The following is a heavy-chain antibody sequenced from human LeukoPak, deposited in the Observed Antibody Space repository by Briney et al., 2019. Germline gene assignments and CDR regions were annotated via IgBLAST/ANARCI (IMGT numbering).Heavy chain of an antibody. D-gene: IGHD2-2*01. J-gene: IGHJ4*02. V-gene: IGHV4-30-4*01. CDR3: AREGLQYHFDF. CDR1: GGAINSNDYY. Sequence: SETLSLTCTVSGGAINSNDYYWSWIRQPPGKGLEWIGYILYTGDTYYNPSFKGRVAISVDMSQNQFSLTMNSVTAADSAVYYCAREGLQYHFDFWGQGTLVTVSS. CDR2: ILYTGDT.